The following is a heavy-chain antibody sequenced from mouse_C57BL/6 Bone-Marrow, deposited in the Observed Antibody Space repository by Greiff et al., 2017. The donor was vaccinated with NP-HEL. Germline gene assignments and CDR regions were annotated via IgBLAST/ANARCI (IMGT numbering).Heavy chain of an antibody. V-gene: IGHV1-64*01. CDR3: ARRSNQAWYAY. D-gene: IGHD2-5*01. CDR2: IHPNSGST. Sequence: QVQLQQPGAELVKPGASVKLSCKASGYTFTGYWMHWVKQRPGQGLEWIGMIHPNSGSTNYNEKFKSKATLTVDKSSSTAYMQLSSLTSEDSAVYDCARRSNQAWYAYWGQGTLVTVSA. J-gene: IGHJ3*01. CDR1: GYTFTGYW.